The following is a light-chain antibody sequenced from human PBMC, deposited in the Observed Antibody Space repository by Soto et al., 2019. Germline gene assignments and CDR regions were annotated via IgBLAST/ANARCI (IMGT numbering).Light chain of an antibody. J-gene: IGKJ1*01. CDR1: QSINRR. V-gene: IGKV1-5*03. CDR2: KAS. Sequence: DIQMTHSPSTLSASVGDRVIITCRASQSINRRLAWYQQKPGKAPRLLIYKASTLESGVPSNFSGSGSGTEFSLTISSLQPEDFATYYCQQYNAYPWTFGQGTKVDIK. CDR3: QQYNAYPWT.